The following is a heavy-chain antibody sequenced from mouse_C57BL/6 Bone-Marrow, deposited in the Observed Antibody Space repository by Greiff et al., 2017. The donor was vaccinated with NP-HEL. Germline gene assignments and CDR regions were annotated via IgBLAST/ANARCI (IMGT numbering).Heavy chain of an antibody. J-gene: IGHJ2*01. V-gene: IGHV1-78*01. CDR1: GYTFTDHT. Sequence: VQLVESDAELVKPGASVKISCKVSGYTFTDHTIHWMKQRPEQGLEWIGYIYPRDGSTKYNEKLKGKATLTADKSSSTAYMQLNSLTSEDSAVYFCARGAYYSNYEEFDYWGQGTTLTVSS. CDR2: IYPRDGST. D-gene: IGHD2-5*01. CDR3: ARGAYYSNYEEFDY.